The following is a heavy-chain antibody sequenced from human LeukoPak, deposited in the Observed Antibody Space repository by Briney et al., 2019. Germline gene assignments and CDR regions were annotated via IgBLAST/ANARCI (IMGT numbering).Heavy chain of an antibody. CDR3: ARANIAVAGQDLPFDY. CDR2: IYYSGST. J-gene: IGHJ4*02. Sequence: PSETLSLTCTVSGGSISSSSYYWGWIRQPPGKGLEWIGSIYYSGSTYYNPSLKSRVTISVDTSKNQFSLKLSSVTAADTAVYYCARANIAVAGQDLPFDYWGQGTLVTVSS. V-gene: IGHV4-39*07. CDR1: GGSISSSSYY. D-gene: IGHD6-19*01.